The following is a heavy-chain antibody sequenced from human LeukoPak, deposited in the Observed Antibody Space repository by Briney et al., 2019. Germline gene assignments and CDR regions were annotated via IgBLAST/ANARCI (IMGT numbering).Heavy chain of an antibody. CDR3: ARAANRYCSGGSCYGY. CDR1: GFTFSSYS. CDR2: ISSSSSYI. J-gene: IGHJ4*02. V-gene: IGHV3-21*01. D-gene: IGHD2-15*01. Sequence: PGGSLRLSCAASGFTFSSYSMNWVRQAPGKGLEWVSSISSSSSYIYYADSVKGRFTISRDNAKNSLHLQMNSLRAEDTAVYYCARAANRYCSGGSCYGYWGQGTLVTVSS.